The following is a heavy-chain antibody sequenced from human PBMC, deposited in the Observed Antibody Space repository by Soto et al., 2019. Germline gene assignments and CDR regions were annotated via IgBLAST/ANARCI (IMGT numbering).Heavy chain of an antibody. D-gene: IGHD6-13*01. CDR3: ARVFFYSIGITAAGWFDP. Sequence: ASVKVSCKASGYTFTSYGISWVRQAPGQGLKWMGWISAYNGNTNYAQKLQGRVTMTTDTSTSTAYMELRSLRSDDTAVYYCARVFFYSIGITAAGWFDPWGQGTQVTVSS. CDR2: ISAYNGNT. V-gene: IGHV1-18*01. J-gene: IGHJ5*02. CDR1: GYTFTSYG.